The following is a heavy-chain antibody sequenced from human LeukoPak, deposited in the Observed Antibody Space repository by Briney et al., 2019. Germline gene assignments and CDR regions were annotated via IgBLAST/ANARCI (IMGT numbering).Heavy chain of an antibody. Sequence: ASVKVSCKASGYTFTSYDINWVRQATGQGLEWMGWMNPNSGNTGYAQKFQGRVTITRNTSISTAYMELSSLRSEDTAVYYCARAGDTAMATQDWGQGTLVTVSS. CDR3: ARAGDTAMATQD. CDR2: MNPNSGNT. J-gene: IGHJ4*02. D-gene: IGHD5-18*01. V-gene: IGHV1-8*03. CDR1: GYTFTSYD.